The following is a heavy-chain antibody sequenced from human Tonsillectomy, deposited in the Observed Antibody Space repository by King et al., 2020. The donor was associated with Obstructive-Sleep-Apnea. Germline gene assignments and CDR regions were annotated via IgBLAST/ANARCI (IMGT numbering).Heavy chain of an antibody. V-gene: IGHV3-74*01. CDR1: GFTFSSYW. J-gene: IGHJ4*02. D-gene: IGHD2/OR15-2a*01. CDR2: INSDGSST. Sequence: VQLVESGGGLVQPGGSLRLSCAASGFTFSSYWMHWVRQAPGKGLVWVSRINSDGSSTSYADSVKGRFTISSDNAKNTLYLQMNSLRAEDTAVYYCARDTFYFDYFDYWGQGTLVTVSS. CDR3: ARDTFYFDYFDY.